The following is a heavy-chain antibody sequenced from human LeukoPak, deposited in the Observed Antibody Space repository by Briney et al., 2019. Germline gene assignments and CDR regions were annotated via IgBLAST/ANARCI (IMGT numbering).Heavy chain of an antibody. J-gene: IGHJ4*02. CDR3: ARGGPFGSPSFDY. CDR2: INHSGST. CDR1: GGSFSGYY. D-gene: IGHD3-16*01. Sequence: PSETLSLTCAVYGGSFSGYYWSWIRQPPGKGLEWIGEINHSGSTNYNPSLKSRVTISVDTSKNQFSLKLSSVTAADTAVYYCARGGPFGSPSFDYWGQGTLVTVSS. V-gene: IGHV4-34*01.